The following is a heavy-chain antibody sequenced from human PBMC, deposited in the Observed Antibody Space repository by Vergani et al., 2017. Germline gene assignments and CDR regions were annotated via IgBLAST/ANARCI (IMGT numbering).Heavy chain of an antibody. V-gene: IGHV5-10-1*03. J-gene: IGHJ5*02. CDR1: GYSFTSYW. CDR3: ARTGCSFLSPTWFDP. D-gene: IGHD2-15*01. Sequence: EVQLVQSGAEVKKPGESLRISCKGSGYSFTSYWISWVRQMPGKGLEWMGRIDPSDSYTNYSPSFQGHVTISADKSISTAYLQWSSLKASDTAMYYCARTGCSFLSPTWFDPWGQGTLVTVSS. CDR2: IDPSDSYT.